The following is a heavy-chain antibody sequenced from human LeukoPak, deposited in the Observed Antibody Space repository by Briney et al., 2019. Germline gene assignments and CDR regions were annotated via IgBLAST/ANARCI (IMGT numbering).Heavy chain of an antibody. CDR3: ARRYYYGSGRTRNYYYYYMDV. Sequence: PSETLSLTCAVYGGSFSGYYWSWIRQPPGKGLEWIGEINHSGSTNYNPSLKSRVTISVDTSKNQFSLKLSSVTAADTAVYYCARRYYYGSGRTRNYYYYYMDVWGKGTTVTISS. CDR2: INHSGST. J-gene: IGHJ6*03. D-gene: IGHD3-10*01. V-gene: IGHV4-34*01. CDR1: GGSFSGYY.